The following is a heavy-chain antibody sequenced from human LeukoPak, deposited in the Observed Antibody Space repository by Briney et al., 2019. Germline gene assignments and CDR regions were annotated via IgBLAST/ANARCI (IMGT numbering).Heavy chain of an antibody. Sequence: SETLSLTCAVSGGSISSGGYSWSWIRQPPGKGLEWIGYIYHSGSTNYNPSLKSRVTISVDTSKNQFSLKLSSVTAADTAVYYCASGSCSSTSCRAYYYYGMDVWGQGTTVTVSS. V-gene: IGHV4-30-2*01. J-gene: IGHJ6*02. CDR1: GGSISSGGYS. D-gene: IGHD2-2*01. CDR3: ASGSCSSTSCRAYYYYGMDV. CDR2: IYHSGST.